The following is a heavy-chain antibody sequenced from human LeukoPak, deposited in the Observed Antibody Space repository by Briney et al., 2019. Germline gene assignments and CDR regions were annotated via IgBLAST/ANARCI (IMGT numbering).Heavy chain of an antibody. CDR1: GDSISSISYY. CDR3: ARVVRNYYGSGAFDV. V-gene: IGHV4-39*07. CDR2: IYYSGST. J-gene: IGHJ3*01. D-gene: IGHD3-10*01. Sequence: SETLSLTCTVSGDSISSISYYWGWIRQPPGKGLEWIGSIYYSGSTYHNPSLKSRVTISLDTSKNQFSLRLSSVTAADTAVYYCARVVRNYYGSGAFDVWGQGTMVTVSS.